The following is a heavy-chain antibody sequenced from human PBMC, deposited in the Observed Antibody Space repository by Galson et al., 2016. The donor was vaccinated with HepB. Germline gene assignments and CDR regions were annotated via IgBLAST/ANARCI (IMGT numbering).Heavy chain of an antibody. V-gene: IGHV3-33*01. CDR2: IWYDGTNK. CDR3: ARDRRSDVRGNQWYFDL. CDR1: GATFSPYG. J-gene: IGHJ2*01. D-gene: IGHD3-16*01. Sequence: SLRLSCAASGATFSPYGIHWVRQAPGKGLEWVAVIWYDGTNKYYADSVKGRFTISRDHSKNTVYLQMSYLRTEDTALYYCARDRRSDVRGNQWYFDLWGRGTLVTVSS.